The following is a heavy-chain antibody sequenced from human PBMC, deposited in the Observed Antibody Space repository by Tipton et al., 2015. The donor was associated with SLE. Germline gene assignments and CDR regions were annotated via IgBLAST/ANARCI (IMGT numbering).Heavy chain of an antibody. D-gene: IGHD2-2*01. CDR3: ARIAIAPAMGEYYFDS. V-gene: IGHV4-59*02. CDR1: GASVTTSY. Sequence: LRLSCAVSGASVTTSYWTWLRQPPGKGLEWIAYVNRNEGTNFKPSLKSRVTISLDTSRNQFSLNLNSVTAADTALYYCARIAIAPAMGEYYFDSWGQGTLVTVSS. CDR2: VNRNEGT. J-gene: IGHJ4*02.